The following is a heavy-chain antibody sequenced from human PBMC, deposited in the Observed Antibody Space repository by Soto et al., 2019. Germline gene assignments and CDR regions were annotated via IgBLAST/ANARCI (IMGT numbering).Heavy chain of an antibody. CDR1: SVSNAW. CDR3: TTDAYGYYYYGMDV. CDR2: IKSKTDGGTT. Sequence: SVSNAWMNWVRQAPGKGLEWVGRIKSKTDGGTTDYAAPVKGRFTISRDDSKNTLYLQMNSLKTEDTAVYYCTTDAYGYYYYGMDVWGQWTTVTVSS. J-gene: IGHJ6*02. D-gene: IGHD3-16*01. V-gene: IGHV3-15*07.